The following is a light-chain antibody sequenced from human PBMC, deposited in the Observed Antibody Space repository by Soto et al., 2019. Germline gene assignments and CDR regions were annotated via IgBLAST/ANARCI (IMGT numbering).Light chain of an antibody. CDR2: GNS. J-gene: IGLJ3*02. CDR1: SSNIGAGYH. Sequence: QSVLTQPPSVSGAPGQRVTISCTGSSSNIGAGYHVHWYQQLPGTAPKLLIYGNSNRPSGVPDRFSGSKSGTSASLAITGLQAEDEADYYCQSYDSSPSGSVFGGGTKVTVL. CDR3: QSYDSSPSGSV. V-gene: IGLV1-40*01.